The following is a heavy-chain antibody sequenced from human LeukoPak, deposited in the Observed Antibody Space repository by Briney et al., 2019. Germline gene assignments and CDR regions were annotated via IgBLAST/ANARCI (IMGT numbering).Heavy chain of an antibody. V-gene: IGHV3-23*01. J-gene: IGHJ4*02. Sequence: PGGSLRLPCAASGFTFSSYAMSWVRQAPGRGLEWVSSISGSGGSTYYADSVKGRFTISRDNSKDTLYLQMHSLRGEDTAVYFCAKDRDYDFWSGYYWDNWGQGTLVTVSS. D-gene: IGHD3-3*01. CDR2: ISGSGGST. CDR1: GFTFSSYA. CDR3: AKDRDYDFWSGYYWDN.